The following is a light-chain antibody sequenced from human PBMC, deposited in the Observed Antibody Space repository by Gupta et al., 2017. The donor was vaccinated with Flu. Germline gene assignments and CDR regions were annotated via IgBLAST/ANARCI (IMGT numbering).Light chain of an antibody. CDR1: SSNVGSRS. CDR2: INN. J-gene: IGLJ3*02. CDR3: ATWDESSNGWV. Sequence: QSVLTQPPSASGTPGQRVTISCSGSSSNVGSRSVNWYQQPTGTAPKLLIYINNRRNAGVPDRFSGSTSGTSATVATTVPQAEEEADYYCATWDESSNGWVFGGGTKLTVL. V-gene: IGLV1-44*01.